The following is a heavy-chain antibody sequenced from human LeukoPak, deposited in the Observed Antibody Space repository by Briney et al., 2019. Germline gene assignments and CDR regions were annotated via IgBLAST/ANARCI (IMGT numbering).Heavy chain of an antibody. J-gene: IGHJ3*02. CDR1: GFTFDDYA. Sequence: PGRSLRLSCAASGFTFDDYAMHWVRQAPGKGLEWVSGISWNSGSIGYADSVKGRFTISRDNAKNSLYLQMNSLRAEDTALYYCAKAVGAAGPRDAFDIWGQGTMVTVSS. CDR2: ISWNSGSI. CDR3: AKAVGAAGPRDAFDI. V-gene: IGHV3-9*01. D-gene: IGHD6-13*01.